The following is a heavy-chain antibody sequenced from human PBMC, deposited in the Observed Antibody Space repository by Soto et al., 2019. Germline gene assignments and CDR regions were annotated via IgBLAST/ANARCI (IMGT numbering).Heavy chain of an antibody. V-gene: IGHV1-8*01. Sequence: QVQLVQSGAEVKKPGASVKVSCKASGYTFTSYDINWVRQATGQGLEWMGWMNPNSGNTGYAQKFQGRVTMPRNTSISTGDMELSSLRSEDTALYYCAREINLKGVEYWGQGTLVTVSS. J-gene: IGHJ4*02. CDR2: MNPNSGNT. CDR3: AREINLKGVEY. D-gene: IGHD1-20*01. CDR1: GYTFTSYD.